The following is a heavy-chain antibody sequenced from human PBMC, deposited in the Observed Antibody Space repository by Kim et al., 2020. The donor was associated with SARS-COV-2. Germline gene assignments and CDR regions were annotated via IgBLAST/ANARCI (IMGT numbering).Heavy chain of an antibody. CDR2: IYYSGST. Sequence: SETLSLTCTVSGGSISSSSYYWGWIRQPPGKGLEWIGSIYYSGSTYYNPSLKSRVTISVDTSKNQFSLKLSSVTAADTAVYYCARRIRGPSYYDSSGYNTGAIDYWGQGTLVTVSS. D-gene: IGHD3-22*01. CDR1: GGSISSSSYY. V-gene: IGHV4-39*01. J-gene: IGHJ4*02. CDR3: ARRIRGPSYYDSSGYNTGAIDY.